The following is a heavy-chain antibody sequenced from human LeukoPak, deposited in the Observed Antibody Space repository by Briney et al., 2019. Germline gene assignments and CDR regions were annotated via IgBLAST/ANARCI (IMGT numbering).Heavy chain of an antibody. D-gene: IGHD4-17*01. V-gene: IGHV3-11*01. CDR3: ARDQDDYEFPDY. J-gene: IGHJ4*02. CDR2: ISSSGSTI. CDR1: GFTFSDYY. Sequence: PGGSLRLSCAASGFTFSDYYMSWIRQAPGKGLEWVSYISSSGSTIYYADSVKGRFTISRDNAKNSPYLQMNSLRAEDTAVYYCARDQDDYEFPDYWGQGTLVTVSS.